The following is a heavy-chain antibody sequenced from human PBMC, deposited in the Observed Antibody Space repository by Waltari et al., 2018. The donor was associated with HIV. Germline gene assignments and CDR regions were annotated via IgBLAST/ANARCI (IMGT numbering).Heavy chain of an antibody. CDR1: GFTFRCSA. CDR2: ISGSGGST. CDR3: AKVEYSSSSGEN. D-gene: IGHD6-6*01. V-gene: IGHV3-23*01. J-gene: IGHJ4*02. Sequence: EVQLLESGGGLVQPGGSLRLSCAASGFTFRCSALLCLRQAPGKGLEWVSAISGSGGSTYYADSVKGRFTISRDNSKNTLYLQMNSLRAEDTAVYYCAKVEYSSSSGENWGQGTLVTVSS.